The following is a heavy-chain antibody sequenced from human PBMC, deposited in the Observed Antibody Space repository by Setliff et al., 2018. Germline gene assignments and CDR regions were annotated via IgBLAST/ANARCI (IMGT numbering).Heavy chain of an antibody. V-gene: IGHV4-31*03. Sequence: PSETLSLTCTVSGGSISSGGYYWSWIRQNPGKGLEWIGYIYYSGSTYYNPSLKSRVTISVDTSKNQFSLKLSSVTAADTAVYYCARDRRIVGARHAFDIWGQGTMVTVSS. CDR2: IYYSGST. J-gene: IGHJ3*02. CDR3: ARDRRIVGARHAFDI. CDR1: GGSISSGGYY. D-gene: IGHD1-26*01.